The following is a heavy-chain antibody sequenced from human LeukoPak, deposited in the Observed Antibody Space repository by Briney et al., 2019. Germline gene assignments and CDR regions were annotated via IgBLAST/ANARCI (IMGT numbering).Heavy chain of an antibody. V-gene: IGHV3-30*04. J-gene: IGHJ4*02. CDR2: ISYDGSNK. D-gene: IGHD5-24*01. Sequence: PGGSPRLSCAASGFTFSSYAMQWVRQAPAKGLEWAAVISYDGSNKYYADPVKGRFTISRDNSKNTLYLQMHSLRAEDTAVYYCARGRWLQLYYFDYWGQGTLVTVSS. CDR3: ARGRWLQLYYFDY. CDR1: GFTFSSYA.